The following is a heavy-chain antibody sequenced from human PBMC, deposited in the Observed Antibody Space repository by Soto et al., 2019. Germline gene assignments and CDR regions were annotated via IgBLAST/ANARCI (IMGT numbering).Heavy chain of an antibody. CDR3: ASDPYYYASGF. CDR2: ISGDGTTI. V-gene: IGHV3-11*01. Sequence: PEGSLRLSCAASGFRFSDHYMTWIRQAPGKGLEWVSKISGDGTTIYYADSVKGRFTVSSDNAKNSVYLQINSLRAEDTAVYYCASDPYYYASGFWGQGTLVTVSS. J-gene: IGHJ4*02. CDR1: GFRFSDHY. D-gene: IGHD3-10*01.